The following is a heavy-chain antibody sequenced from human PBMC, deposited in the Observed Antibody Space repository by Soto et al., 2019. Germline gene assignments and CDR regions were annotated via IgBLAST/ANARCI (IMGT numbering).Heavy chain of an antibody. D-gene: IGHD1-7*01. CDR2: IKSKTDDETT. V-gene: IGHV3-15*01. J-gene: IGHJ6*02. Sequence: EVQLVESGGGLVKPGGSLRLSCAASGFTFSNAWMSWVRQAPGKGLEWVGRIKSKTDDETTDYAAPVKGRFTISRDDSKNTLYLQMNSLKTEDAAVYYCIAYRITGTTDSSGADYYYYGMDVWGQGTTVTVSS. CDR1: GFTFSNAW. CDR3: IAYRITGTTDSSGADYYYYGMDV.